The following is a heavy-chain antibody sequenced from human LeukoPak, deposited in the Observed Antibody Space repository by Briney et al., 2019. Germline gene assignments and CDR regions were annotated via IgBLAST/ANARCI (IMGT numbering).Heavy chain of an antibody. J-gene: IGHJ5*02. V-gene: IGHV4-39*01. D-gene: IGHD2-21*02. CDR3: ARHAVMTSISTYNWLDP. CDR1: GGSISSSGYH. CDR2: IFDTGST. Sequence: KPSETLSLTCTVSGGSISSSGYHWGWVRQPPGKGLEWIGSIFDTGSTYYSPSLKSRVTISVDTSKNQFSLKLNSVTAADTAAYYCARHAVMTSISTYNWLDPWGQGTLVTVSS.